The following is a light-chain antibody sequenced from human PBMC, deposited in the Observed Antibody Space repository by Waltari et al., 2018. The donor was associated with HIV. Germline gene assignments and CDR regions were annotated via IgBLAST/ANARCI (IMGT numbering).Light chain of an antibody. Sequence: QSALTQPPSASGSPGQSVTISCTGTSSDVGGYNYVSWYQQHPGKAPKLMIYEVCKRPSGVPYRFSGSKSGNTASLTVSGLQAEDEADYYCNSYAGSNNVVFGGGTKVTVL. J-gene: IGLJ2*01. CDR2: EVC. CDR1: SSDVGGYNY. CDR3: NSYAGSNNVV. V-gene: IGLV2-8*01.